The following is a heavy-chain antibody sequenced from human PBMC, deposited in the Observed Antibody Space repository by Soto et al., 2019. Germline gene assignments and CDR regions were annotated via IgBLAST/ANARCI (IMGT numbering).Heavy chain of an antibody. J-gene: IGHJ2*01. CDR1: GGSVSSGSYY. CDR2: IDYSGST. D-gene: IGHD4-17*01. CDR3: ARADYFGWYFDL. V-gene: IGHV4-61*01. Sequence: QVQLQESGPGLVKPSETLSLTCTVSGGSVSSGSYYWSWIRQPPGKGLEWIGYIDYSGSTNYNPSLKSRVTISVDTSKNQFSLKLSSVTAADTAVYYCARADYFGWYFDLWGRGTLVTVSS.